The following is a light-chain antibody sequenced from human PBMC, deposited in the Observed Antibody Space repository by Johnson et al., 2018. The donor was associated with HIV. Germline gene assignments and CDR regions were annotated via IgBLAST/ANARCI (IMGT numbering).Light chain of an antibody. CDR1: SSNIGNNY. V-gene: IGLV1-51*01. CDR2: DNN. Sequence: QPVLTQPPSVSAAPGQKVTISCSGSSSNIGNNYVSWYQQLPGTAPKLLIYDNNKRPSGIPDRFSGSKSGTSATLGITGLQTGDEADYYCGTWDSSLSASYVFGTGTKGTVL. J-gene: IGLJ1*01. CDR3: GTWDSSLSASYV.